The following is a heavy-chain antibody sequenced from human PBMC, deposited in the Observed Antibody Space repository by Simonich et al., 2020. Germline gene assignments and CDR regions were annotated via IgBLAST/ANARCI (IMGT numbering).Heavy chain of an antibody. J-gene: IGHJ3*02. CDR2: IYHSGRT. CDR3: ARGVGLAAAAADGAFDI. D-gene: IGHD2-15*01. CDR1: GYSISSGYY. Sequence: QVQLQESGPGLVKPSETLSLTCAVSGYSISSGYYWGWIRQPPGQGVEWIGSIYHSGRTYYDPSRKSRVTISVDTSKNQFSRKLSSVTAADTAVYYCARGVGLAAAAADGAFDIWGQGTMVTVSS. V-gene: IGHV4-38-2*01.